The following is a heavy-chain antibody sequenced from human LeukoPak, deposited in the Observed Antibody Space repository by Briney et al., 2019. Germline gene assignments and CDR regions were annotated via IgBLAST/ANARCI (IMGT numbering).Heavy chain of an antibody. CDR2: IYHSGST. J-gene: IGHJ4*02. V-gene: IGHV4-4*02. CDR3: ASAEPRGIIWYPY. Sequence: PSGTLSLTCAVSGASISSNNWWRSWVRQPPGKGLEWIGEIYHSGSTNYNPSLKSRVTMSVDKSKNQFSLWLSSVTAADTAVYYCASAEPRGIIWYPYWGQGALVTVSS. CDR1: GASISSNNW. D-gene: IGHD6-13*01.